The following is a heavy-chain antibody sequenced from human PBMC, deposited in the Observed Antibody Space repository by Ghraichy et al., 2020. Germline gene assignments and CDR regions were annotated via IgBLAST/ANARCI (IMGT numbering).Heavy chain of an antibody. CDR1: GYTLTELS. D-gene: IGHD3-9*01. J-gene: IGHJ4*02. Sequence: ASVKVSCKVSGYTLTELSMHWVRQAPGKGLEWMGGFDPEDGETIYAQKFQGRVTMTEDTSTDTAYMELSSLRSEDTAVYYCAGYDILTGYFLAAFDYWGQGTLVTVSS. CDR3: AGYDILTGYFLAAFDY. CDR2: FDPEDGET. V-gene: IGHV1-24*01.